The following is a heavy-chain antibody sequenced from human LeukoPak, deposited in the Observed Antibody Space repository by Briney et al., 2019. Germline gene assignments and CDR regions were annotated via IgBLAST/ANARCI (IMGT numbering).Heavy chain of an antibody. V-gene: IGHV3-30-3*01. J-gene: IGHJ5*02. Sequence: GGSLRLSCAASGFTFSSYAMHWVRQAPGKGLEWVAVISYDGSNKYYADSVKGRFTISRDNSKNTLYLQMNSLRAEDTAVYYCSRTYYGGDCYYNWFDPWGQGTLVTVSS. CDR2: ISYDGSNK. CDR1: GFTFSSYA. D-gene: IGHD2-21*02. CDR3: SRTYYGGDCYYNWFDP.